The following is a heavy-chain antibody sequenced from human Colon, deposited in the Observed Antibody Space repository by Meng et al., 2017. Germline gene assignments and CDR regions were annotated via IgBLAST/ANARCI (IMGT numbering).Heavy chain of an antibody. J-gene: IGHJ4*02. CDR3: ARTIYSSSVDY. CDR1: GYSISTAYY. D-gene: IGHD3-22*01. Sequence: QVQLRESGPGLVKPSETLSLTCSVSGYSISTAYYWGWIRQTPGKGLEWIASIDRSGTTYYNPSLESRVTISVDTSKNHFSLRLNSVTAADAAVYFCARTIYSSSVDYWGQGTLVTVSS. CDR2: IDRSGTT. V-gene: IGHV4-38-2*01.